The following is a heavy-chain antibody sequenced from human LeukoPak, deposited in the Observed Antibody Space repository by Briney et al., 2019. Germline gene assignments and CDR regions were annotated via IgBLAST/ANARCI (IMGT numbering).Heavy chain of an antibody. J-gene: IGHJ4*02. CDR3: ARLARETPNYYDSSGYIDY. CDR2: IYPNSGGT. Sequence: GASVKVSCKASGYTFTGYYMHWVRQAPGQGLEWMGWIYPNSGGTKYAQKFQGRVTMTRDTSISTAYLELSRLRSDDTAVYYCARLARETPNYYDSSGYIDYWGQGTLVTVSS. D-gene: IGHD3-22*01. V-gene: IGHV1-2*02. CDR1: GYTFTGYY.